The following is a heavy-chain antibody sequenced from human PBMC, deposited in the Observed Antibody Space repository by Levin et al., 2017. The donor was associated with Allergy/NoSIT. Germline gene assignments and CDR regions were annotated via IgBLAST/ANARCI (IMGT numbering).Heavy chain of an antibody. CDR2: IREDGSEE. CDR1: GFTFSNFW. Sequence: GGSLRLSCAASGFTFSNFWMTWVRQAPGKGLEWVANIREDGSEEFYVDSVKGRFTIARDNAKNSLHLQMNSLRAEDTAVYYCARDQNYYGSGSYYRVAFDVWGQGTMVTVSS. J-gene: IGHJ3*01. V-gene: IGHV3-7*04. CDR3: ARDQNYYGSGSYYRVAFDV. D-gene: IGHD3-10*01.